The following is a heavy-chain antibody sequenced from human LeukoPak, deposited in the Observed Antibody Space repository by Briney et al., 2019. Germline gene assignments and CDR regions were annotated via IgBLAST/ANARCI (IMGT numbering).Heavy chain of an antibody. J-gene: IGHJ5*02. CDR2: IITRGSTK. V-gene: IGHV3-11*04. CDR3: ARGGFRFDP. CDR1: GFTVSATY. Sequence: GGSLRLSCAASGFTVSATYMNWVRQAPGKGLEWVSYIITRGSTKYYADTVKGRFTISRDNAKNLLYLQMNSLRAEDTAIYYCARGGFRFDPWGQGTLVTVSS.